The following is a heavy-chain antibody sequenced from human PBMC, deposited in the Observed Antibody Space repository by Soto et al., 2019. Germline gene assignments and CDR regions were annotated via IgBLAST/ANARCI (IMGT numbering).Heavy chain of an antibody. CDR3: AKDDYYGSGSSHDYYYGMDV. D-gene: IGHD3-10*01. J-gene: IGHJ6*02. V-gene: IGHV3-30*18. Sequence: QVQLVESGGGVVQPGRSLRLSCAASGFTFSSYGMHWVRQAPGKGLEWVAVISYDGSNKYYADSVKGRFTISRDNSKNTLYQQMNSLRAEDTAVYYCAKDDYYGSGSSHDYYYGMDVWGQGTTVTVSS. CDR2: ISYDGSNK. CDR1: GFTFSSYG.